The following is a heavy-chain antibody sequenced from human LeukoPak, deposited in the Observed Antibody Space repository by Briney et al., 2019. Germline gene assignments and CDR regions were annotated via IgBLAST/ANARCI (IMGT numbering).Heavy chain of an antibody. CDR1: GFTFSSYG. Sequence: GGSLRLSCAASGFTFSSYGMHWVRQAPGKGLEWVAVISYDGSNKYYADSVKGRFTISRDNSKNTLYLQMNSLRAEDTAVYYCAKDLRDGYPYYFDYWGQGTLVIVSS. CDR3: AKDLRDGYPYYFDY. CDR2: ISYDGSNK. V-gene: IGHV3-30*18. J-gene: IGHJ4*02. D-gene: IGHD5-24*01.